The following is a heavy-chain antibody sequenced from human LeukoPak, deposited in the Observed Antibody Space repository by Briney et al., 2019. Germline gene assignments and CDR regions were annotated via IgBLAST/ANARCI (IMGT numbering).Heavy chain of an antibody. J-gene: IGHJ6*03. V-gene: IGHV3-30*02. CDR2: IWYGGSNK. CDR3: AKDGPKPGSYYMDV. D-gene: IGHD1-14*01. CDR1: GFTFDDYA. Sequence: GGSLRLSCAASGFTFDDYAMHWVRQAPGKGLEWVAVIWYGGSNKYYADSVKGRFTISRDNSKNTLYLQMNSLRAEDTAVYYCAKDGPKPGSYYMDVWGKGTTVTVSS.